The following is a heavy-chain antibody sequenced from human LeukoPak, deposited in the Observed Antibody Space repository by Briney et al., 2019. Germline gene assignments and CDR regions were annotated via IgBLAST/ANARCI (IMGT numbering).Heavy chain of an antibody. Sequence: PSETLSLTCAVYGGSFSGYYWSWIRQPPGKGLEWIGEINHSGSTNYNPSLKSRVTISVDTSKNQFSLKLSSVTAADTAVYHCARGPNWGFNWYFDLWGRGTLVTVSS. D-gene: IGHD7-27*01. CDR1: GGSFSGYY. V-gene: IGHV4-34*01. CDR3: ARGPNWGFNWYFDL. CDR2: INHSGST. J-gene: IGHJ2*01.